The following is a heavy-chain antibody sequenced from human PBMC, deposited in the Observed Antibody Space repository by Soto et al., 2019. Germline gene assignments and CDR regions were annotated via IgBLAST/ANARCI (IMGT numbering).Heavy chain of an antibody. CDR1: GFTFSSYA. D-gene: IGHD2-15*01. J-gene: IGHJ4*02. Sequence: GGSLRLSFAASGFTFSSYAMHWVRQAPGKGLEWVAVISYDGSNKYYADSVKGRFTISRDNSKNTLYLQMNSLRAEDTAVYYCARSSPYCSGGSCYWFWGQGTLVTVSS. CDR2: ISYDGSNK. CDR3: ARSSPYCSGGSCYWF. V-gene: IGHV3-30-3*01.